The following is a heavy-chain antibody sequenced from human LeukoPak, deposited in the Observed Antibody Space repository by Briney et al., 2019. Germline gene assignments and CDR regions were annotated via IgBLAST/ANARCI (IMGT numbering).Heavy chain of an antibody. J-gene: IGHJ4*02. Sequence: GGSLRLSCAASGFTFGDYAMSWFRQAPGKGLEWVGFIRSKAYGGTTEYAASVKGRFTISRDDSKSIAYLQMNSLKTEDTAVYYCTRETAYDFWSGYYYFDYWGQGTLVTVSS. V-gene: IGHV3-49*03. D-gene: IGHD3-3*01. CDR1: GFTFGDYA. CDR2: IRSKAYGGTT. CDR3: TRETAYDFWSGYYYFDY.